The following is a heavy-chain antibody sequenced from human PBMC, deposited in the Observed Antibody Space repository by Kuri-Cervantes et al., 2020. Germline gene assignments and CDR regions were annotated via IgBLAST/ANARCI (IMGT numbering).Heavy chain of an antibody. D-gene: IGHD3-10*01. CDR2: ISYDGSNK. CDR1: GFTFSSYG. Sequence: LSLTCAASGFTFSSYGMHWVRQAPGKGLEWVAGISYDGSNKYYADSVKGRFTISRDNSKNTLYLQMNSLRAEDTAVYYCARGRGYYGSGSYGGNYYYYYGMDVWGQGTTVTVSS. CDR3: ARGRGYYGSGSYGGNYYYYYGMDV. J-gene: IGHJ6*02. V-gene: IGHV3-30*03.